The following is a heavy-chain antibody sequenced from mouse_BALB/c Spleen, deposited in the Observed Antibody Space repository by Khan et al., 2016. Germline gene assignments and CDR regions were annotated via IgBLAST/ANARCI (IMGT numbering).Heavy chain of an antibody. Sequence: LVKTGASVKISCKASDYPFTGYYMHWVKQSHGKSLEWIGYISCYNGATRYNQKFKGKATFTVDTSSSTAYMQFNSLTSEDSAVYYCARPYYGYDEGYYFDYWGQGTTLTVSS. V-gene: IGHV1S34*01. CDR2: ISCYNGAT. CDR3: ARPYYGYDEGYYFDY. J-gene: IGHJ2*01. CDR1: DYPFTGYY. D-gene: IGHD2-9*01.